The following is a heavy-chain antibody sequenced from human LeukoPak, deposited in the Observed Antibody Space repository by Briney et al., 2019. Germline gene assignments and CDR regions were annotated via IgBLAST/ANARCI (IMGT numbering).Heavy chain of an antibody. CDR1: GYTFTIYG. Sequence: EASVKVSCTASGYTFTIYGISWVRAAPGQGLEWMGWISAYNGNTNYAQKLQGRVTMTTDTSTSTAYMELRSLRSDDTAVYYCARARPDSSRRSWYYYYMDVWGKGTTVTVSS. D-gene: IGHD3-22*01. J-gene: IGHJ6*03. CDR3: ARARPDSSRRSWYYYYMDV. V-gene: IGHV1-18*01. CDR2: ISAYNGNT.